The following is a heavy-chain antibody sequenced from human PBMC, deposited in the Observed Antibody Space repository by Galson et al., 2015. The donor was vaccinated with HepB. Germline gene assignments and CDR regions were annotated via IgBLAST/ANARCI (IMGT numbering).Heavy chain of an antibody. CDR2: ISAYNGNT. Sequence: SCKASGYTFTSYGISWVRQAPGPGLEWMGWISAYNGNTNYAQKLQGRVTMTTDTSTSTAYMELRSLRSDDTAVYYCARGGEYGDYVSYFDYWGQGTLVTVSS. J-gene: IGHJ4*02. V-gene: IGHV1-18*01. CDR1: GYTFTSYG. D-gene: IGHD4-17*01. CDR3: ARGGEYGDYVSYFDY.